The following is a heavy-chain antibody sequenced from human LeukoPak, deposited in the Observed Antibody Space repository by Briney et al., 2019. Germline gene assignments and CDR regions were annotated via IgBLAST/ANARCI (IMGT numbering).Heavy chain of an antibody. Sequence: GASVKVSCKASGYTFTSYYMHWVQQAPGQGLEWMGILNPSGGSTSYAQKFQGRVTMTRDTSTSTVYMELSSLRSEDTAVYYCARGYCSGGSCSFWYYYYYYMDVWGKGTTVTVSS. CDR3: ARGYCSGGSCSFWYYYYYYMDV. V-gene: IGHV1-46*01. CDR2: LNPSGGST. J-gene: IGHJ6*03. CDR1: GYTFTSYY. D-gene: IGHD2-15*01.